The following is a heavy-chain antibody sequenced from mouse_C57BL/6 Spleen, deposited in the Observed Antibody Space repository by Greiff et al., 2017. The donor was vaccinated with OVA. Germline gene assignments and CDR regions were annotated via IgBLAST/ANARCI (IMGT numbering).Heavy chain of an antibody. V-gene: IGHV5-4*01. D-gene: IGHD1-1*01. J-gene: IGHJ1*03. CDR3: ARDFPYYYGSSYRYFDV. CDR1: GFTFSSYA. Sequence: EVQLVESGGGLVKPGGSLKLSCAASGFTFSSYAMSWVRQTPEKRLEWVATISDGGSYTYYPDNVKGRFTISRDNAKNNLYLQMSHLKSEDTAMYYCARDFPYYYGSSYRYFDVWGTGTTVTVSS. CDR2: ISDGGSYT.